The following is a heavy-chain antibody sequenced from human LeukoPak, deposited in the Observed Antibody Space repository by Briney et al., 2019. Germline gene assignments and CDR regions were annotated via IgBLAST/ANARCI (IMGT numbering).Heavy chain of an antibody. Sequence: QSGGSLRHSCAASGFTFSSYAMSWVRQAPGKGLEWVSAISGSGGSTYYADSVKGRFTISRDNSKNTLYLQMNSLRAEDTAVYYCAKVRGFGELTNYYYYGMDVWGQGTTVTVSS. D-gene: IGHD3-10*01. V-gene: IGHV3-23*01. CDR1: GFTFSSYA. J-gene: IGHJ6*01. CDR3: AKVRGFGELTNYYYYGMDV. CDR2: ISGSGGST.